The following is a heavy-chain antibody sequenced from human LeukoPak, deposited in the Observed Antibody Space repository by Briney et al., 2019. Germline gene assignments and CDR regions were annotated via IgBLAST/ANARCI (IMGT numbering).Heavy chain of an antibody. V-gene: IGHV3-21*01. CDR3: ARDVGNSVLYYYGMDV. CDR2: ISSSSSYI. D-gene: IGHD1-26*01. CDR1: GFTFSSYS. J-gene: IGHJ6*02. Sequence: GGSLRLSCAASGFTFSSYSMNWVRQAPGKGLEWASSISSSSSYIYYADSVKGRFTISRDNTKNSLYLQMNSLRAEDTAVYYCARDVGNSVLYYYGMDVWGQGTTVTVSS.